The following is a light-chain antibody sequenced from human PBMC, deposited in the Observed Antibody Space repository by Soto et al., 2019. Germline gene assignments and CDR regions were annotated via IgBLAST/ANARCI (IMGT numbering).Light chain of an antibody. V-gene: IGLV2-14*01. CDR1: SSDVGGYNY. Sequence: QSALTRPASVSGSPGQSITISCTGTSSDVGGYNYVSWYQHHPGKAPQLIIYEVNNRPSGVSNRFSGSKSGNTASLAISGLQAEDEADYYCSSYASSSAVLFGGGTKLTVL. CDR2: EVN. J-gene: IGLJ2*01. CDR3: SSYASSSAVL.